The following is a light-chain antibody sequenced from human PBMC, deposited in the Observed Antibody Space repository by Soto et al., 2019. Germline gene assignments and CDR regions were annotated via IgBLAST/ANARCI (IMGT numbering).Light chain of an antibody. J-gene: IGKJ2*01. CDR2: VTS. Sequence: IVLTQSPGTLALSPGERATLSCRATQSVTKRYLAWYQQKPGQAPRLLIHVTSNRVTGIPDRSSGSGSGTAFSMTSSRLEPEDFAVYYCQYSDSSSRYNSGQGTKVES. CDR1: QSVTKRY. CDR3: QYSDSSSRYN. V-gene: IGKV3-20*01.